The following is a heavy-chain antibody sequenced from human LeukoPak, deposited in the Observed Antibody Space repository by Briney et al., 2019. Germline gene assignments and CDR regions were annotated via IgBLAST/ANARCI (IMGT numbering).Heavy chain of an antibody. J-gene: IGHJ4*02. CDR2: FRYSGNT. Sequence: PSETLSLTCNVSGGSVTPSYWSWIRQPPGEGLDWIGNFRYSGNTDYNPSLKSRVTISLDTSKNQFSLNLNSVTAADTAVYYCAATQKWLAFDYWGRGILVTVSS. CDR3: AATQKWLAFDY. CDR1: GGSVTPSY. D-gene: IGHD6-19*01. V-gene: IGHV4-59*02.